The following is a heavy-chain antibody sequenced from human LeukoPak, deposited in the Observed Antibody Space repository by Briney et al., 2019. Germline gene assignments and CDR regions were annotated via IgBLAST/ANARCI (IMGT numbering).Heavy chain of an antibody. CDR2: IIPILGIA. CDR3: ARVLWFGELSFDY. CDR1: GGTFSSYA. J-gene: IGHJ4*02. V-gene: IGHV1-69*04. Sequence: GASVKVSCKASGGTFSSYAISWVRQAPGQGLEWMGRIIPILGIANYAQKFQGRVTITADKSTSTAYMELSSLRSEDTAVYYCARVLWFGELSFDYWGQGTLVTVSS. D-gene: IGHD3-10*01.